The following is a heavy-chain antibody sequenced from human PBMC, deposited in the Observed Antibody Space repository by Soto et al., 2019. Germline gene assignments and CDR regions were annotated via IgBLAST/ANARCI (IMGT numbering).Heavy chain of an antibody. CDR3: ARHLWGYCRVDCYPLDV. CDR1: GASISRYY. V-gene: IGHV4-59*01. J-gene: IGHJ6*02. Sequence: SETLSLTCTVSGASISRYYWSWIRQSPGKGLEWIGFLYNTGSTIYNPSLKSRVTISVDTSKNQFSLKMNSVTAAATAVYYCARHLWGYCRVDCYPLDVWRQGTTVX. D-gene: IGHD2-21*02. CDR2: LYNTGST.